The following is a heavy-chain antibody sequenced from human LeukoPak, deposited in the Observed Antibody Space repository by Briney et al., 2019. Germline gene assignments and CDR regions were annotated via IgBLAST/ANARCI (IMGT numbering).Heavy chain of an antibody. D-gene: IGHD6-13*01. V-gene: IGHV3-11*01. CDR1: GFTFSDYY. J-gene: IGHJ3*02. CDR3: ARAGSWYPAFDI. Sequence: GGSLRLSCAAFGFTFSDYYMSWIRQAPGKGLEWVSYISSSGSTIYYADSVKGRFTISRDNAKNSLYLQMNSLRAEDTDVYYCARAGSWYPAFDIWGQGTMVTVSS. CDR2: ISSSGSTI.